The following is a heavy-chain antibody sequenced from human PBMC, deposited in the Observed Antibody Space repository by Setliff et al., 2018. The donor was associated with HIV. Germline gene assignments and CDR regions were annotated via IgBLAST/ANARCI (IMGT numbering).Heavy chain of an antibody. V-gene: IGHV4-59*08. CDR3: ARHVGISIGGTRGDFDC. CDR1: GGSMSPYY. Sequence: PSETLSLTCTVSGGSMSPYYWSWIRQPQGKGLELIGYIFNSGSTNYNPSLKSRVTISVDTSKNQFSLRLSSVTAADTAMYYCARHVGISIGGTRGDFDCWGQGTLVTVSS. D-gene: IGHD6-13*01. CDR2: IFNSGST. J-gene: IGHJ4*02.